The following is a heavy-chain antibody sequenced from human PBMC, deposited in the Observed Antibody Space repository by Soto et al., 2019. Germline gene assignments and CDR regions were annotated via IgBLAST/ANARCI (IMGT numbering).Heavy chain of an antibody. Sequence: GSLRLSCAASGFTFSSYAMSWVRQAPGKGLEWVSAISGSGGSTYYADSVKGRFTISRDNSKNTLYLQMNSLRAEDTAVYYCEKAPKYDFWSGYYTYWGQGTLVTVSS. CDR3: EKAPKYDFWSGYYTY. J-gene: IGHJ4*02. V-gene: IGHV3-23*01. CDR1: GFTFSSYA. CDR2: ISGSGGST. D-gene: IGHD3-3*01.